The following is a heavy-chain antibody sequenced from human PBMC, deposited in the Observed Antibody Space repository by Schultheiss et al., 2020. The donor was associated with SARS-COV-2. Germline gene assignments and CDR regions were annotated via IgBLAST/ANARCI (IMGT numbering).Heavy chain of an antibody. V-gene: IGHV1-2*04. Sequence: ASVKVSCKASGGTFSSYAISWVRQAPGQGLEWMGIINPSGGSTSYAQKFQGWVTMTRDTSISTAYMELSRLRSDDTAVYYCARDGYCSSTSCYAGGDGMDVWGQGTTVTVSS. J-gene: IGHJ6*02. CDR3: ARDGYCSSTSCYAGGDGMDV. CDR1: GGTFSSYA. CDR2: INPSGGST. D-gene: IGHD2-2*03.